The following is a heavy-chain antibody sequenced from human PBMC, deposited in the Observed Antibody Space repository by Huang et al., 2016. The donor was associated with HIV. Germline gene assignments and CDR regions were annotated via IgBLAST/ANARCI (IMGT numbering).Heavy chain of an antibody. D-gene: IGHD3-10*01. V-gene: IGHV3-48*02. CDR2: ITSSGSTI. CDR1: GFTFSNLH. CDR3: ARDLGPKYYGAGSYYD. J-gene: IGHJ4*02. Sequence: DVQLVESGGGLVQPGGSLKLSCATSGFTFSNLHMNWVRQTPGKRLAWVSFITSSGSTIHYADSGKGRFTISRDNAKSSLYLQMSNLRDEDTAVYYCARDLGPKYYGAGSYYDWGQGTLVTVSS.